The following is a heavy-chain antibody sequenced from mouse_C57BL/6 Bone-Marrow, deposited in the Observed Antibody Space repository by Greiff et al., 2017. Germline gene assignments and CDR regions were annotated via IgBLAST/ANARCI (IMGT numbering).Heavy chain of an antibody. CDR3: ARYYDYDSAWFAY. D-gene: IGHD2-4*01. CDR2: ISSGSSTI. CDR1: GFTFSDYG. V-gene: IGHV5-17*01. Sequence: EVQGVESGGGLVKPGGSLKLSCAASGFTFSDYGMHWVRQAPEKGLEWVAYISSGSSTIYYADTVKGRFTISRDNAKNTLFLQMTSLRSEDTAMYYCARYYDYDSAWFAYWGQGTLVTVSA. J-gene: IGHJ3*01.